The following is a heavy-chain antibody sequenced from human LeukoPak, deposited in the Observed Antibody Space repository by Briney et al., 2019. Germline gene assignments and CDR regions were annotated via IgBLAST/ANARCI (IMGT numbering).Heavy chain of an antibody. V-gene: IGHV3-7*01. Sequence: GGSLRLSCAASGFTFSSYWMSWVRQAPGKGLEWVANIKQDGSEKYYVDSVKGRFTISRDNAKNSLYLQMNSLRAEDTAVYYCARGLCSGGSCFLCDYWGQGTLVTVSS. D-gene: IGHD2-15*01. CDR1: GFTFSSYW. J-gene: IGHJ4*02. CDR3: ARGLCSGGSCFLCDY. CDR2: IKQDGSEK.